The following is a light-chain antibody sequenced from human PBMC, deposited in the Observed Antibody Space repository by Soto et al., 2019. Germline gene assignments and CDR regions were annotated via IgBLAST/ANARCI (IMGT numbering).Light chain of an antibody. CDR2: ASS. Sequence: DIQMTQSPSSLSASVGARVTITCRASQSVSRYLNWFQQKPGKATKLLIYASSILQSGVPSRFGGSGSWTDFTRTISSLHPEDFATYFCQQSYNIPLTFGQGTRLQIK. CDR1: QSVSRY. V-gene: IGKV1-39*01. J-gene: IGKJ5*01. CDR3: QQSYNIPLT.